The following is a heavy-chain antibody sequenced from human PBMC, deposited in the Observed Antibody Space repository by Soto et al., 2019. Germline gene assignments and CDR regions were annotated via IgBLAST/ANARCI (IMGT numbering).Heavy chain of an antibody. V-gene: IGHV1-18*01. CDR1: GYIFTSYG. CDR2: ISVYNGHT. J-gene: IGHJ4*02. CDR3: ARDQGTYGTSSHY. Sequence: ASVKVSCKASGYIFTSYGINWVRQAPGQGLEWMGWISVYNGHTKYAHKFQDRVTMSTDTSASTAYMEVRSLRSDDTAVYYCARDQGTYGTSSHYWGQGTLVTVSS. D-gene: IGHD3-16*01.